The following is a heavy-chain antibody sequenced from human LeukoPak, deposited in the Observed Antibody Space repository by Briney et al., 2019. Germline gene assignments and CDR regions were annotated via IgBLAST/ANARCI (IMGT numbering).Heavy chain of an antibody. CDR3: ARESWLNGYYFDY. CDR2: ISSSSSYI. J-gene: IGHJ4*02. CDR1: GFTFSSYS. D-gene: IGHD3-9*01. Sequence: GGSLRLSCAASGFTFSSYSLNWVRQAPGKGLEWVSSISSSSSYIYYADSVKGRFTISRDNAKNSLYLQMNSLRAEDTAVYYCARESWLNGYYFDYWGQGTLVTVSS. V-gene: IGHV3-21*01.